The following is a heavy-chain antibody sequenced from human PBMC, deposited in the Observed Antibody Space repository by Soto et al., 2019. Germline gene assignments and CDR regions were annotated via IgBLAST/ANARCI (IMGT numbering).Heavy chain of an antibody. D-gene: IGHD2-21*01. CDR3: AKGLRDFDY. CDR1: GFTFSSYG. CDR2: ISYDGSNK. V-gene: IGHV3-30*18. J-gene: IGHJ4*02. Sequence: QVQLVESGGGVVQPGRSLRLSCAASGFTFSSYGMHWVRQAPGKGLEWVAVISYDGSNKYYADSVKGRFTISIDNSKNTLYLQMNSLRAEDTAVYYCAKGLRDFDYWGQGTLVRVSS.